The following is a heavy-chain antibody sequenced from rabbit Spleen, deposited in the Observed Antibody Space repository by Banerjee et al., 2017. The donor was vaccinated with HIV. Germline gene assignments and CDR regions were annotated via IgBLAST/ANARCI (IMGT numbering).Heavy chain of an antibody. J-gene: IGHJ4*01. CDR3: VRDLGYDDYSEKGYFNL. CDR1: GFVFTNYG. CDR2: IDPIFGRT. D-gene: IGHD2-1*01. Sequence: QEQLVESGGGLVQPGGSLKLSCKASGFVFTNYGVSWVRQTPGKGLDWIGYIDPIFGRTYYASWVDGRFTISSHNAQNTLYLQLNSLTAADTATYFCVRDLGYDDYSEKGYFNLWGPGTLVTVS. V-gene: IGHV1S47*01.